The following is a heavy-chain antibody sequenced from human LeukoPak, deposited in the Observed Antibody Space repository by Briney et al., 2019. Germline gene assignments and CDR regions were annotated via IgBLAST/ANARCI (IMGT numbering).Heavy chain of an antibody. Sequence: ASVKVSCKASGYTFTSYYMHWVRQAPGQGLEWMGIINPSGGSTSYAQKFQGRVTMTRDTSTSTVYMELSSLRSEDTAVYYCARGYCSGGSCLNWFDPWGQGTLVTVSS. J-gene: IGHJ5*02. CDR2: INPSGGST. CDR1: GYTFTSYY. D-gene: IGHD2-15*01. V-gene: IGHV1-46*01. CDR3: ARGYCSGGSCLNWFDP.